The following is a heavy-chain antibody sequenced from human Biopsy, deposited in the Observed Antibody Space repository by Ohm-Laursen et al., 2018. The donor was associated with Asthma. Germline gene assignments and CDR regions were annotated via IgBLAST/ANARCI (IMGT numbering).Heavy chain of an antibody. Sequence: SLRLSCSASGFMFRSFGMHWVRQAPGKGLEWVAVISYDGNHKFYEDSVKGRFTISRNNSKNTLYLQMNSLRTEDTAVYYCAKRRGYSGHDNDYWGQGTLVIVSS. CDR1: GFMFRSFG. CDR2: ISYDGNHK. D-gene: IGHD5-12*01. V-gene: IGHV3-30*18. CDR3: AKRRGYSGHDNDY. J-gene: IGHJ4*02.